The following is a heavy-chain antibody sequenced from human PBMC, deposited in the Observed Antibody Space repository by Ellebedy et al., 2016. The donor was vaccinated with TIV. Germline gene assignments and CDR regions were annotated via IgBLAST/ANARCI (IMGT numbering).Heavy chain of an antibody. CDR1: HYAISGGYY. Sequence: SETLSLTXSVSHYAISGGYYWGWIRQTPGKRLEWIASMFHSGSTYYNPSLRSRVTISLDTSKNQLSLKVTSVTAADTAIYYCARMTSRGFSTPAYWGQGTLVTVSS. CDR2: MFHSGST. CDR3: ARMTSRGFSTPAY. D-gene: IGHD6-19*01. J-gene: IGHJ4*02. V-gene: IGHV4-38-2*02.